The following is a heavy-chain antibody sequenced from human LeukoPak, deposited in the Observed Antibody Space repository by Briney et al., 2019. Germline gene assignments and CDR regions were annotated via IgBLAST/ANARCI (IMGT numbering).Heavy chain of an antibody. V-gene: IGHV3-30*03. Sequence: GGSLRLSCAASGFTFSNYGLHWVRQAPGKGLEWVALISYDGNNKNYADSVKGRFAISRDNSKNTLYLQMNSLRAEDTAVYYCARVHDSRGFSLDYWGQGTLVTVSS. CDR1: GFTFSNYG. J-gene: IGHJ4*02. CDR3: ARVHDSRGFSLDY. CDR2: ISYDGNNK. D-gene: IGHD3-22*01.